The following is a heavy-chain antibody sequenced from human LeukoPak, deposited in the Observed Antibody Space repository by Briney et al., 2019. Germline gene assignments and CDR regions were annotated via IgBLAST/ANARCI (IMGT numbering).Heavy chain of an antibody. CDR3: ASSRIQLWLRY. J-gene: IGHJ4*02. D-gene: IGHD5-18*01. CDR1: GYSFINYV. CDR2: INAGNGNI. Sequence: ASVKVSCKASGYSFINYVIHWVRQAPGQRLEWMGWINAGNGNIKYSQEFQGRVTITRDTSASTAYMELSSLRSEDTAVYYCASSRIQLWLRYWGQGTLVTVSS. V-gene: IGHV1-3*03.